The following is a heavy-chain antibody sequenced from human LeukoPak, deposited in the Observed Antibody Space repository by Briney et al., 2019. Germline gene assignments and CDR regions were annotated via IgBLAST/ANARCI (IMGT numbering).Heavy chain of an antibody. J-gene: IGHJ6*02. CDR3: AKDHPGGRFLEWLSAYYYGMDV. Sequence: GGSLRLSCAASGFTFSSYGMHWVRQAPGKGLEWVAVISYDGSNKYYADSVKGRFTISRDNSKNTLYLQMNSLRAEDTAVYYCAKDHPGGRFLEWLSAYYYGMDVWGQGTTVTVSS. CDR2: ISYDGSNK. CDR1: GFTFSSYG. V-gene: IGHV3-30*18. D-gene: IGHD3-3*01.